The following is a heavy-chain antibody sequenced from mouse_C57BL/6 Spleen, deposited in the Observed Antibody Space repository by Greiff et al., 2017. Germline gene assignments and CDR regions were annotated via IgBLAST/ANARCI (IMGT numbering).Heavy chain of an antibody. D-gene: IGHD1-1*01. Sequence: VQLQQSGPELVKPGASVKISCKASGYTFTDYYMNWVKQSHGKSLEWIGDINPNNGGTSYNQKFKGKATLTVDKSSSTAYMELRSLTSEDSAVYYCARDYGSLDYWGQGITLTVSS. CDR1: GYTFTDYY. V-gene: IGHV1-26*01. J-gene: IGHJ2*01. CDR3: ARDYGSLDY. CDR2: INPNNGGT.